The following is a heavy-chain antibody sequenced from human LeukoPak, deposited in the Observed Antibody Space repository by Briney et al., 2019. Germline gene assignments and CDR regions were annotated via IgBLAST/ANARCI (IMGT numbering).Heavy chain of an antibody. CDR2: IGLGSGDT. V-gene: IGHV1-58*01. Sequence: ASVKVSCKTSGFPFSSSTVQWVRQARGQRLEWLGWIGLGSGDTKYAQRVQERLTISRDMSTSTVYMELSSLRSEDTAVYYCARAERIAARSGYNWFDPWGQGTLVTVSS. J-gene: IGHJ5*02. D-gene: IGHD6-6*01. CDR3: ARAERIAARSGYNWFDP. CDR1: GFPFSSST.